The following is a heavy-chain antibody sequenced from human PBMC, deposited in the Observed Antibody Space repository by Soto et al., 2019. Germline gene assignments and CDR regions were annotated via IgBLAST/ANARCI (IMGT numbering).Heavy chain of an antibody. D-gene: IGHD2-15*01. Sequence: GASVKVSCKASGYTFTSYYMHWVRQAPGQGLEWMGIIIPIFGTANYAQKFQGRVTITADESTSTAYMELSSLRSEDTAVYYCARRACGGSCLYYYYYGMDVWGQGTTVTVSS. CDR2: IIPIFGTA. V-gene: IGHV1-69*13. CDR3: ARRACGGSCLYYYYYGMDV. J-gene: IGHJ6*02. CDR1: GYTFTSYY.